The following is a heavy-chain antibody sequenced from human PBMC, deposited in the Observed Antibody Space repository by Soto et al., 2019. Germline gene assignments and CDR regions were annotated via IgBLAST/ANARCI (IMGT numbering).Heavy chain of an antibody. D-gene: IGHD3-22*01. CDR3: ARERTYYYDSSGFSLNGMDV. CDR2: IWYDGSNK. CDR1: GFTFSSYG. Sequence: QPGGSLRLSCAASGFTFSSYGMHWVRQAPGKGLEWVAVIWYDGSNKYYADSVKGRFTISRDNSKNTLYLQMNSLRAEDTAVYYCARERTYYYDSSGFSLNGMDVWGQGTTVTVSS. V-gene: IGHV3-33*01. J-gene: IGHJ6*02.